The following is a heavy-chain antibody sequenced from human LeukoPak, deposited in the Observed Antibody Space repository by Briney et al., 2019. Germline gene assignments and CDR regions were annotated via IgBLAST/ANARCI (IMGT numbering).Heavy chain of an antibody. Sequence: PSETLSLTCTVSGGSIISYYWNWIRQPPGKGLEWIGYIYYSGSTNYNPSLKSRVTISLDTSKNQFSLRLSSVTAADTAVYYCAREKYSNSGFDYWGQGTLVTVSS. CDR1: GGSIISYY. CDR3: AREKYSNSGFDY. CDR2: IYYSGST. V-gene: IGHV4-59*01. D-gene: IGHD6-13*01. J-gene: IGHJ4*02.